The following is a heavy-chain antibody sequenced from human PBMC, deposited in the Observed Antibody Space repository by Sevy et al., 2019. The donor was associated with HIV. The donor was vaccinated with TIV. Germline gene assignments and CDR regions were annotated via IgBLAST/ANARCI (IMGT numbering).Heavy chain of an antibody. J-gene: IGHJ4*02. V-gene: IGHV1-18*04. CDR2: ISAYNGNT. CDR1: GYTFTSYG. D-gene: IGHD3-22*01. CDR3: ARDDGDYYDSSGYRHFDY. Sequence: ASVKVSCKASGYTFTSYGISWVRQAPGQGLEWMGWISAYNGNTNYAQKLQGSVTMTTDTSTSTAYMELRSLRSDDTAVYYCARDDGDYYDSSGYRHFDYWGQGTLVTVSS.